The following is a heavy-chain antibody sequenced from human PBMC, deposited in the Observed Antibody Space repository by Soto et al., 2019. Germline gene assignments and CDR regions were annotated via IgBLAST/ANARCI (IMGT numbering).Heavy chain of an antibody. J-gene: IGHJ6*02. CDR2: IWYDGSNK. CDR3: AREGMTTTYYYGMDV. V-gene: IGHV3-33*01. Sequence: PGGSLRLSCAASGFTFSSYGMHWVRQAPGKGLEWVAVIWYDGSNKYYADSVKGRFTISRDNSKNTLYLQMNSLRAEDTAVYYCAREGMTTTYYYGMDVWGQGTTVTVSS. D-gene: IGHD4-17*01. CDR1: GFTFSSYG.